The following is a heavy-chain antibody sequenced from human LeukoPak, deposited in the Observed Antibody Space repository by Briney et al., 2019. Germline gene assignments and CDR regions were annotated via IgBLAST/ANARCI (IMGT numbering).Heavy chain of an antibody. CDR3: ARYCSDISCYSFDV. Sequence: GGSLRLSCAASGFTVSSDYMSWVRQAPGKGLEWVSVIYTGGSTYYADSAKGRFTISRDNSKNTLCLQMNSLRAVDTAVYYCARYCSDISCYSFDVWGQGTMVTVSS. D-gene: IGHD2-2*01. J-gene: IGHJ3*01. V-gene: IGHV3-53*01. CDR1: GFTVSSDY. CDR2: IYTGGST.